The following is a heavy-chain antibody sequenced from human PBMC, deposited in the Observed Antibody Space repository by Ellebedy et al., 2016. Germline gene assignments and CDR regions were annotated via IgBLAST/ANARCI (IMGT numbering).Heavy chain of an antibody. CDR3: AREMATIKAYYYGLDV. J-gene: IGHJ6*02. CDR2: INNDGSSE. Sequence: GGSLRLXXAASGFTLSNHWMHWVRQAPGEGPVWIGRINNDGSSETYADAVKGRFTVSRNNAENMLYLQMNSLGAEDTAVYYCAREMATIKAYYYGLDVWGHGTTVTVSS. CDR1: GFTLSNHW. V-gene: IGHV3-74*03. D-gene: IGHD5-24*01.